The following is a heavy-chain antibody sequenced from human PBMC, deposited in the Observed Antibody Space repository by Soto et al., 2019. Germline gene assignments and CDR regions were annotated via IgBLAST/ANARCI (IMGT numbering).Heavy chain of an antibody. J-gene: IGHJ4*02. Sequence: SETLSLTCIVSGESISSSSYYWGWVRQPPGKGLEWIGSIYYSGRTYYNPSFKSRVTISIDTSKNQFSLKLSSVTATDTAVYYCARQRTTVVTQAYFDHWGQGALVTVSS. CDR2: IYYSGRT. CDR1: GESISSSSYY. V-gene: IGHV4-39*01. D-gene: IGHD2-21*02. CDR3: ARQRTTVVTQAYFDH.